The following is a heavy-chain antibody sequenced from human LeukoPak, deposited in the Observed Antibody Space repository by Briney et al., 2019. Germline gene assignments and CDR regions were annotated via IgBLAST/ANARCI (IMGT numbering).Heavy chain of an antibody. CDR2: ISTSSGNT. J-gene: IGHJ4*02. Sequence: GASVKVSCKASGYTFTGYYMHWVRQAPGQGLEWMGWISTSSGNTNYAQKLQGRVTMTTDTSTSTAYMELRSLRSDDTAVYYCARGARYSYGFPFDYWGQGTLVTVSS. CDR1: GYTFTGYY. CDR3: ARGARYSYGFPFDY. V-gene: IGHV1-18*04. D-gene: IGHD5-18*01.